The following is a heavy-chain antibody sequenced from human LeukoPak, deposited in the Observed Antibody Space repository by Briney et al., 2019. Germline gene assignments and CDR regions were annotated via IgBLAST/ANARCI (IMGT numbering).Heavy chain of an antibody. J-gene: IGHJ4*02. CDR2: IYYSGST. V-gene: IGHV4-39*01. CDR3: ARHRGYCSGGSCTTWYFDY. Sequence: AGGSLRLSCAASGFTFSSYGMSWIRQPPGKGLEWIGSIYYSGSTYYNPSLKSRVTISVDTSKNQFSLKLSSVTAADTAVYYCARHRGYCSGGSCTTWYFDYWGQRTLVTVSS. D-gene: IGHD2-15*01. CDR1: GFTFSSYG.